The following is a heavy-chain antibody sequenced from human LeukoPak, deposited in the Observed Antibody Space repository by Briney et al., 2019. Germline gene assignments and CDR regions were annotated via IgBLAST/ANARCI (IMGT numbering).Heavy chain of an antibody. CDR2: IGGSGDST. J-gene: IGHJ4*02. V-gene: IGHV3-23*01. CDR3: ARTPVSSYYDTSGRRDFDY. Sequence: GGSLRLSCAASGFTFSSCAMDWVRQAPGKGLEWVSTIGGSGDSTYYVDSVKGRFTISRDNSKNTLYLQMNSLRAEDTAVYYCARTPVSSYYDTSGRRDFDYWGQGTLVTVSS. D-gene: IGHD3-22*01. CDR1: GFTFSSCA.